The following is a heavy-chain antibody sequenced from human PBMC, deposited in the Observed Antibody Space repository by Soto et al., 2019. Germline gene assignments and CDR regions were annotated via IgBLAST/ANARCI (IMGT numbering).Heavy chain of an antibody. CDR1: GYTFTSYY. J-gene: IGHJ6*02. D-gene: IGHD5-18*01. CDR3: ARDKKGYSYGYYYYYGMDV. CDR2: INPSGGST. V-gene: IGHV1-46*01. Sequence: CKASGYTFTSYYMHWVRRAPGQGLEWMGIINPSGGSTSYAQKFQGRVTMTRDTSTSTVYMELSSLRSEDTAVYYCARDKKGYSYGYYYYYGMDVWGQGTTVTVSS.